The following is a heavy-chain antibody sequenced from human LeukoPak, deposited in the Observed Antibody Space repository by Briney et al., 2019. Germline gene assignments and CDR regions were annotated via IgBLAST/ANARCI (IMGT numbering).Heavy chain of an antibody. CDR2: ISSSSSYI. CDR3: ARETYTGAYYFDY. CDR1: GFTFSSYS. J-gene: IGHJ4*02. D-gene: IGHD3-10*01. V-gene: IGHV3-21*01. Sequence: GGSLRLSCAASGFTFSSYSMNWVRQAPGKGLEWVSSISSSSSYIYYADSVKGRFTISRDNAKNSLYLQMNSLRAEDTAVYYCARETYTGAYYFDYWGQGTLVTVSS.